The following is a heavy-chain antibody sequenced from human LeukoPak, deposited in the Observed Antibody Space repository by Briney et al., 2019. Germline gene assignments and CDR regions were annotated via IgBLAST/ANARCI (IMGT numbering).Heavy chain of an antibody. Sequence: GGSLRLSCAASGFTFSSHAMYWVRQAPGKGLEFVSVISSNGGNTYYPNSVKGRFTISRDNSKNTLYLQMNSLRAEDTALYYCAKDSGYSYGTTFYYYYGMDVWGQGTTVTVSS. CDR2: ISSNGGNT. J-gene: IGHJ6*02. D-gene: IGHD5-18*01. CDR3: AKDSGYSYGTTFYYYYGMDV. CDR1: GFTFSSHA. V-gene: IGHV3-64*01.